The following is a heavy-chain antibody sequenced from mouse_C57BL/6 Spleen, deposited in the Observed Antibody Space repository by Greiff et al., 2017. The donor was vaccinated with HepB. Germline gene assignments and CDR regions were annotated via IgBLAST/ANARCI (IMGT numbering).Heavy chain of an antibody. D-gene: IGHD4-1*01. CDR1: GYSITSGYD. CDR2: ISYSGST. V-gene: IGHV3-1*01. Sequence: EVMLVESGPGMVKPSQSLSLTCTVTGYSITSGYDWHWIRHFPGNKLEWMGYISYSGSTNYNPSLKSRISITHDTSKNHFFLKLNSVTTEDTATYYCARAGTSWYFDVWGTGTTVTVSS. CDR3: ARAGTSWYFDV. J-gene: IGHJ1*03.